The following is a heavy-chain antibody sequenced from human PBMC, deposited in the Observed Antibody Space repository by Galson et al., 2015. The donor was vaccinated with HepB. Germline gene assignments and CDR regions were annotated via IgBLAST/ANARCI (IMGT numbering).Heavy chain of an antibody. CDR2: ITPSGDNT. J-gene: IGHJ4*02. D-gene: IGHD6-19*01. V-gene: IGHV3-23*01. CDR3: AKMFPEKTDGWYRQALYFFDS. Sequence: SLRLSCAASGFTFSYYAMSWVRQAPGKGLEWISAITPSGDNTYSADSMKGRFFISRDNSQNTLFLQMNNLRADDTAMYFCAKMFPEKTDGWYRQALYFFDSWGQGTRVTVPS. CDR1: GFTFSYYA.